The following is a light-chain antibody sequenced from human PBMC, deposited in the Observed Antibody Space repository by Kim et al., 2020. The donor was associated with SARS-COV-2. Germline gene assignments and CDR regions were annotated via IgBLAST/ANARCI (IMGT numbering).Light chain of an antibody. J-gene: IGLJ3*02. CDR3: QSYDSSLSGSV. CDR1: SSNSGAGYD. V-gene: IGLV1-40*01. Sequence: GGTISCTGSSSNSGAGYDVHWYQQLPGTAPKLLIYGNSNRPSGVPDRFSGSKSGTSASLAITGLQAEDEADYYCQSYDSSLSGSVFGGGTQLTVL. CDR2: GNS.